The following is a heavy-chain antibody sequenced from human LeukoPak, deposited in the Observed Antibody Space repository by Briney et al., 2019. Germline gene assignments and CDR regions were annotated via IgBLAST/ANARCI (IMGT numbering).Heavy chain of an antibody. CDR2: ISYDGSNK. Sequence: GRSLRLSCAASGFTFSSYAMHWVRQAPGKGLEWVAVISYDGSNKYYADSVKGRFIISRDNSKNTLYLQMNSLRVEDTAVYYCARDRGGGGDYWGQGTLVTVSS. D-gene: IGHD3-16*01. J-gene: IGHJ4*02. CDR3: ARDRGGGGDY. CDR1: GFTFSSYA. V-gene: IGHV3-30-3*01.